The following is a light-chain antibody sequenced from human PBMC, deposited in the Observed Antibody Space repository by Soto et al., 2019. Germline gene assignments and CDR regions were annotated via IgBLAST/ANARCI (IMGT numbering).Light chain of an antibody. V-gene: IGLV1-44*01. CDR3: AAWDDSLNGYV. CDR1: SSNIGSNT. CDR2: SNN. Sequence: QSVLTQPPSASGTPGQRVTISCSGSSSNIGSNTVNWYQQLPGTAPKLLIYSNNQLPSGVSDRFSGSKSGTSASLAISGLQSEDEADYYCAAWDDSLNGYVFGPGTKLTVL. J-gene: IGLJ1*01.